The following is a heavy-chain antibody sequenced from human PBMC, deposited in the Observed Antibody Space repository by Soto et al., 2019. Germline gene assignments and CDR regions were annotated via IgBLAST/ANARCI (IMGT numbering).Heavy chain of an antibody. Sequence: QVVLLQSGAEVKGPGSSVRVSCQVSGSTFNNFAFSWVRQAPVHGPEWMGGIVVDSNTAEYSQRFQDRVTITADTSTDTLYMELGSLTFEDTAVYYCARAIKRWEVNYYFDFWGQGTLVTVS. D-gene: IGHD1-26*01. CDR3: ARAIKRWEVNYYFDF. CDR1: GSTFNNFA. V-gene: IGHV1-69*06. J-gene: IGHJ4*02. CDR2: IVVDSNTA.